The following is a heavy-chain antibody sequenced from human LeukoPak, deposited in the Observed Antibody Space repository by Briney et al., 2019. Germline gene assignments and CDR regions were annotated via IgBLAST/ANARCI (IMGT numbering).Heavy chain of an antibody. CDR1: GFAFGSYA. V-gene: IGHV3-23*01. D-gene: IGHD3-22*01. J-gene: IGHJ4*02. CDR2: ISGSSGST. CDR3: AKENYDSSGYYVGY. Sequence: PGGSLRLSCAASGFAFGSYAMTWVRQAPGKGLEWVSAISGSSGSTYYADSVKGRFTISRDNSKNTLYLQMNSLRAEDTAVYYCAKENYDSSGYYVGYWGQGTLVTVSS.